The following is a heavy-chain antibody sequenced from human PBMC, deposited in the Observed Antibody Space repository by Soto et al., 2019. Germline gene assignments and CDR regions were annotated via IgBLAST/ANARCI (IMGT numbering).Heavy chain of an antibody. Sequence: EVQLVESGGGMVKPGGSLRISCTASGFTFSTYTMAWVRQTPGKGLEWVSSISGSSDYMHYSDSVKGRFTISRDNAKNSLYLQMNSVRAEDTAVYYWAREECHLVVVTEEGRFDYWGQGSLVTVSS. D-gene: IGHD2-21*02. J-gene: IGHJ4*02. CDR3: AREECHLVVVTEEGRFDY. CDR1: GFTFSTYT. V-gene: IGHV3-21*01. CDR2: ISGSSDYM.